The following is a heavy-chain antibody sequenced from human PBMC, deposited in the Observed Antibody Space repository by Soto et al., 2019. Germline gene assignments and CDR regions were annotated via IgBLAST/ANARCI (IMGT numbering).Heavy chain of an antibody. CDR3: ARGRSYSSGWYGMDYYYGMDV. D-gene: IGHD6-19*01. CDR2: IIPIFGTA. CDR1: GGTFSSYA. V-gene: IGHV1-69*13. J-gene: IGHJ6*02. Sequence: SVKVSCKASGGTFSSYAISWVREAPGQGLEWMGGIIPIFGTANYAQKFQGRVTITADEFTSTAYMELSSLRSEDTAVYYCARGRSYSSGWYGMDYYYGMDVWGQGTTVTVSS.